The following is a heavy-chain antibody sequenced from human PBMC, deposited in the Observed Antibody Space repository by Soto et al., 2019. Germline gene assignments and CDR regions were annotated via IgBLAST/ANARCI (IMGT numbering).Heavy chain of an antibody. J-gene: IGHJ3*02. Sequence: QVQLQESGPGLVKPSETLSLTCSVSGGSISSYYWSWIRQSPGKGLEWIGYIYSSGSTNYNPSLKSRVTISLDTSRNQFSLKLRFVTAADTAVYYCARDKNPDSFDIWGQGTLVTVSS. CDR2: IYSSGST. CDR3: ARDKNPDSFDI. CDR1: GGSISSYY. V-gene: IGHV4-59*01.